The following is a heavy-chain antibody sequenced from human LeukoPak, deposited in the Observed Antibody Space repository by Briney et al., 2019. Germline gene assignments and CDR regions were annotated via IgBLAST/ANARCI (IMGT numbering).Heavy chain of an antibody. J-gene: IGHJ4*02. Sequence: SETLSLTCAVSGGSISSSNYYWAWIRQPPGRGLEWIGSIYHNGGTYYNPSLKSQVSISVDTSKNQFSVRVISVTAADTAVYYCARPTKDRAVQGYDLWGQGIRVTVAS. CDR3: ARPTKDRAVQGYDL. CDR1: GGSISSSNYY. V-gene: IGHV4-39*01. CDR2: IYHNGGT. D-gene: IGHD6-19*01.